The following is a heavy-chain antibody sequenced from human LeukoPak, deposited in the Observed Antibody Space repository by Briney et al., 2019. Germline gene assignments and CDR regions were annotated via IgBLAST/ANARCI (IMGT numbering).Heavy chain of an antibody. V-gene: IGHV3-30*18. CDR1: GFTFSSYG. D-gene: IGHD3-10*01. Sequence: PGGSLRLSCAASGFTFSSYGMHWVRQAPGKGLEGVAVISYDGSNKYYADSVKGRFTISRDNSKNTLYLQMNSLRAEDTAVYYCAKDRHYYGSGSYPGDYWGQGTLVTVSS. CDR2: ISYDGSNK. CDR3: AKDRHYYGSGSYPGDY. J-gene: IGHJ4*02.